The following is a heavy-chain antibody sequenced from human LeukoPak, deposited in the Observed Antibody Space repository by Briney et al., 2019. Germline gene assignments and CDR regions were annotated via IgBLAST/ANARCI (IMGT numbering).Heavy chain of an antibody. V-gene: IGHV3-48*04. D-gene: IGHD6-19*01. Sequence: GGSLRLSCAASGFTFSSYSMNWVRQGPGKGLEWVSYISSSSSTIYYADSVKGRLTISRDNAKNSLYLQMNSLRAEDTALYFCVKDHGYASGWYFDYWGQGALVTVSS. CDR1: GFTFSSYS. CDR2: ISSSSSTI. CDR3: VKDHGYASGWYFDY. J-gene: IGHJ4*02.